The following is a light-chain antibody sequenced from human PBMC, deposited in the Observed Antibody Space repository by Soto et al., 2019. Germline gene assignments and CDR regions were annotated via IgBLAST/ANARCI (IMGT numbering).Light chain of an antibody. CDR2: AAS. V-gene: IGKV3-15*01. Sequence: EILMTQSPATLSVSPGERVTLSCRASQSFSSNSAWYQQKPGQAPRLIIYAASTRAAGIPARFSGSGSGTEFTLTISSLQSEDFAVYYCQQYNNWPPFTFGQGTRLDI. CDR3: QQYNNWPPFT. J-gene: IGKJ5*01. CDR1: QSFSSN.